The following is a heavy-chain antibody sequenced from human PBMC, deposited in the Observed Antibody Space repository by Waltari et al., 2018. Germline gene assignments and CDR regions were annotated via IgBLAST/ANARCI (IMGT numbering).Heavy chain of an antibody. CDR2: IYYTGTT. CDR3: ARHWKRNGYRFDP. Sequence: QLQLQESGPGLMKPSETLSLTCTVSGGSISRSSYYWGLIRQSPGKGLEWIASIYYTGTTYYNPTLESRVTISGDTSKNQCSLRLSSVTAADTAVYYCARHWKRNGYRFDPWGQGTLVTVSS. CDR1: GGSISRSSYY. J-gene: IGHJ5*02. D-gene: IGHD5-12*01. V-gene: IGHV4-39*01.